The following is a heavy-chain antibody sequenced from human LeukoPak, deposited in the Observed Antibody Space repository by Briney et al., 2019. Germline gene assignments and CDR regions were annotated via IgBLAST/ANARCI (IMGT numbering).Heavy chain of an antibody. Sequence: ASVKVSCKASGYTFTSYYMHWVRQAPGQGLEWMGIINPSGGSTSYAQKFQGRVTMTRDTSTSTVYMELSSLRSEDTAVYYCARESGITFGGVIVTNFDYWGQGTLVTVSS. V-gene: IGHV1-46*01. D-gene: IGHD3-16*02. CDR3: ARESGITFGGVIVTNFDY. CDR2: INPSGGST. J-gene: IGHJ4*02. CDR1: GYTFTSYY.